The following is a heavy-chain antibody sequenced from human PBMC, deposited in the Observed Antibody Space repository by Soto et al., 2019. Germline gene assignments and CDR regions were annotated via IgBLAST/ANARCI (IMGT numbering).Heavy chain of an antibody. V-gene: IGHV4-30-2*01. D-gene: IGHD6-13*01. CDR2: IYHSGST. J-gene: IGHJ4*02. CDR3: ARESSTWYYFDY. CDR1: GGSISNSGYS. Sequence: QRQLQESGSGLVKPSQTLSLTCAVSGGSISNSGYSWSWIRQPPGKGLEWIGYIYHSGSTYYNPSLKSRVTISVDRSKNQFSLKLSSVTAADTAVYYCARESSTWYYFDYWGQGTLVTVSS.